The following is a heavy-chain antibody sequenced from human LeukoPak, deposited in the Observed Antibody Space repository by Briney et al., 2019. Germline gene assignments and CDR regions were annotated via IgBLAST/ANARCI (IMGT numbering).Heavy chain of an antibody. Sequence: GGSLRLSCAASGLTFSRYAMSWVRQAPGKGLEWVAYISGGGIGTYYADAVKGRFTISRDNSKNTMYVQMNSLRDDDTAVYFCAKGSGSGTHLPSARFDYWGQGTTVTVSS. J-gene: IGHJ4*02. CDR2: ISGGGIGT. CDR1: GLTFSRYA. CDR3: AKGSGSGTHLPSARFDY. V-gene: IGHV3-23*01. D-gene: IGHD3-10*01.